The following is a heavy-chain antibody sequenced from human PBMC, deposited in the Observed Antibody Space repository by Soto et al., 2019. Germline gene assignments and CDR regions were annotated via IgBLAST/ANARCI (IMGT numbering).Heavy chain of an antibody. D-gene: IGHD1-7*01. V-gene: IGHV1-8*01. CDR2: MNPNSGNT. CDR1: GYTFTSHD. Sequence: ASVKVSCKASGYTFTSHDINWVRQATGQGLEWMGWMNPNSGNTGYAQKFQGRVTMTRNTSISTAYMELSSLRSEDTAVYYCAREGLWYNWNYDLRWFDPWGQGTLVTVSS. CDR3: AREGLWYNWNYDLRWFDP. J-gene: IGHJ5*02.